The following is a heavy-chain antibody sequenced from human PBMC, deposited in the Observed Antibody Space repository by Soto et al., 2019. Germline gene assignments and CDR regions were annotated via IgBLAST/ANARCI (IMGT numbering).Heavy chain of an antibody. V-gene: IGHV1-2*02. CDR3: AREGITGPTYSYGMDV. CDR1: GYTFTGYY. D-gene: IGHD1-7*01. Sequence: ASVKGSCKASGYTFTGYYMHWVRQAPGQGLEWMGWINPNSGGTNYAQKFQGRVTMTRETSISTAYMELSRLRSDDTAVYYCAREGITGPTYSYGMDVWGQGKKVTLSS. J-gene: IGHJ6*02. CDR2: INPNSGGT.